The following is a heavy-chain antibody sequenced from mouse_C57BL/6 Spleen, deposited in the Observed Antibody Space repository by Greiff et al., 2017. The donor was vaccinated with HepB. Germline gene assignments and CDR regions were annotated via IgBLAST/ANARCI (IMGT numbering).Heavy chain of an antibody. CDR1: GYSITSGYY. CDR2: ISYDGSN. Sequence: DVKLQESGPGLVKPSQSLSLTCSVTGYSITSGYYWNWIRQSPGNKLEWMGYISYDGSNNYNPSLKNRISITRDTSKNQFFLKLNSVTTEDTATYYCARGDFMYYGSSYNFDYWGQGTTLTVSS. CDR3: ARGDFMYYGSSYNFDY. J-gene: IGHJ2*01. V-gene: IGHV3-6*01. D-gene: IGHD1-1*01.